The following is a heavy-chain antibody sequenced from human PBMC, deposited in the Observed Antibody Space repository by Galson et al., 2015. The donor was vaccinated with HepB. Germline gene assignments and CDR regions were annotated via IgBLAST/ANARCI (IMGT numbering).Heavy chain of an antibody. CDR1: GGTFSTYA. Sequence: SVKVSCKASGGTFSTYAISWVRQAPGQGLEWMGGITPIFGTPNYAQKFQGRVTITADESTSTAYMELSSLRSEDTAVYYCARSRDIVVVPAAILWDFDYWGQGTLVTVSS. V-gene: IGHV1-69*13. J-gene: IGHJ4*02. D-gene: IGHD2-2*01. CDR2: ITPIFGTP. CDR3: ARSRDIVVVPAAILWDFDY.